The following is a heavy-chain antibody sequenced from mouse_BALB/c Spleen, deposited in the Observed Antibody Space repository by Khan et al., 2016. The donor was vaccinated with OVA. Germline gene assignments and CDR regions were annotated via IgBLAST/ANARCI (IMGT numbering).Heavy chain of an antibody. D-gene: IGHD2-4*01. J-gene: IGHJ4*01. Sequence: VQLVESGPSLVKPSQTLSLTCSVTGDSITSGYWNWIRKFPGNELEYMGYISYSGSTYYNPSLKSRISITRDTSKNQCYLQLKSVTTEDTATYYCARSSLLYYDYDGYAMDDWGQGTSVTVSS. CDR1: GDSITSGY. CDR2: ISYSGST. V-gene: IGHV3-8*02. CDR3: ARSSLLYYDYDGYAMDD.